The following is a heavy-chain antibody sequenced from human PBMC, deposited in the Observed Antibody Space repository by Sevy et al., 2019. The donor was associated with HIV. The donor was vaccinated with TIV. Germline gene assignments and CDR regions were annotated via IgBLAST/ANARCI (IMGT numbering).Heavy chain of an antibody. V-gene: IGHV4-59*01. CDR3: ARISDYGEDTAHDAFDI. Sequence: SETLSLTCTVSGGCISSYCWSWIRQPPGKGLEWIGYIYDSGSTNYNPSLKSRVTISVDTSKNQFSLKLSSVTAADTAVYYCARISDYGEDTAHDAFDIWGQGSMVTVSS. D-gene: IGHD4-17*01. CDR1: GGCISSYC. CDR2: IYDSGST. J-gene: IGHJ3*02.